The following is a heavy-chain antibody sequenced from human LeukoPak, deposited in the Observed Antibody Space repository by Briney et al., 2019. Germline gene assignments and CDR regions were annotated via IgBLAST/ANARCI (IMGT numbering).Heavy chain of an antibody. CDR1: GGSITSYY. CDR2: MYYSGTT. Sequence: SETLSLTCTVSGGSITSYYRSWIRQSPGKGLEWIGFMYYSGTTNYNPSLKSRVTISLGMSKNQFSLKLSSVTAADTAVYYCAKSIRDIIAAGTIDYWGQGILVTVSS. CDR3: AKSIRDIIAAGTIDY. J-gene: IGHJ4*02. D-gene: IGHD6-13*01. V-gene: IGHV4-59*01.